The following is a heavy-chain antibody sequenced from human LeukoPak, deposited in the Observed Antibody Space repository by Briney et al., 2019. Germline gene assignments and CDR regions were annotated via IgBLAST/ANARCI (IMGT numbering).Heavy chain of an antibody. Sequence: SETLSLTCSVSGVSISSYYWTWIRQPPGKGLEWIGYRYYSGSTTYNPSLKSRVTISVDTSKSQFSLKLISVTAADTAIYYCARVRGDFETDWGQGTLVTVSS. CDR2: RYYSGST. J-gene: IGHJ1*01. D-gene: IGHD3-16*01. CDR1: GVSISSYY. CDR3: ARVRGDFETD. V-gene: IGHV4-59*01.